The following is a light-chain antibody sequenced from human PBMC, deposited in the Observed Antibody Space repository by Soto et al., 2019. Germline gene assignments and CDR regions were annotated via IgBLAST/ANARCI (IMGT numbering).Light chain of an antibody. CDR3: QQNGSSPYT. CDR1: QSVSSSY. CDR2: GAS. Sequence: EIVLTQSPGTLSLSPGERATLSCRASQSVSSSYLAWYQQKPGQAPRLLIYGASSRATVIPDRFSGSGSGTDFTLTISRLEPEDFAMYYCQQNGSSPYTFGQGTKLEIK. J-gene: IGKJ2*01. V-gene: IGKV3-20*01.